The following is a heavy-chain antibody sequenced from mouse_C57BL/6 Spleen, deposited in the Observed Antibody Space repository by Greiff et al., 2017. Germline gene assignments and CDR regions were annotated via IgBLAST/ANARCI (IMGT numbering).Heavy chain of an antibody. CDR1: GYTFTSYW. Sequence: VQLQQSGAELVKPGASVKLSCKASGYTFTSYWMHWVKQRPGRGLEWIGRIDPNSGGTKYNEKFKSKATLTVDKPSSTAYMQLSSLTAEDSAVYYCASNYDYDYYAMDYWGQGTSVTVSS. J-gene: IGHJ4*01. D-gene: IGHD2-4*01. V-gene: IGHV1-72*01. CDR2: IDPNSGGT. CDR3: ASNYDYDYYAMDY.